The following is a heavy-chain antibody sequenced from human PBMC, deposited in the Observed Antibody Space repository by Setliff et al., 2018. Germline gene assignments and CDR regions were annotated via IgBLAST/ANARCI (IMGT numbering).Heavy chain of an antibody. CDR2: ISGSGGST. D-gene: IGHD3-22*01. J-gene: IGHJ4*02. V-gene: IGHV3-23*01. CDR1: GFTFSSYA. Sequence: GGSLRLSCAASGFTFSSYAMSWVRQAPGKGLEWVSAISGSGGSTYYADSVKGRFTTSRDNSKNTLYLQMNSLRAEDTAVYYCAKDNYYDSTPPLVFDYWGQGTLVTVSS. CDR3: AKDNYYDSTPPLVFDY.